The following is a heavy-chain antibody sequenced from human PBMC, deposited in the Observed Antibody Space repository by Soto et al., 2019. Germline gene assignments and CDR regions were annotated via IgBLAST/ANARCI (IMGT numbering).Heavy chain of an antibody. CDR3: ARTKCSGGSCYSWSLDY. CDR1: GGSITTGGYY. CDR2: RYYSEST. Sequence: SETLSLTCTVSGGSITTGGYYWSWIRQLPGKGLEWIGHRYYSESTYYNPSLKSRVSISLDTSKNQFSPKLSFVTAADTAMYYCARTKCSGGSCYSWSLDYWGQGTPVTVSS. V-gene: IGHV4-31*03. D-gene: IGHD2-15*01. J-gene: IGHJ4*02.